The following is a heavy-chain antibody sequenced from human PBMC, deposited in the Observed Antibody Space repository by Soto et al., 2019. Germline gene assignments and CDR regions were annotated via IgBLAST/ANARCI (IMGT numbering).Heavy chain of an antibody. J-gene: IGHJ3*02. CDR1: GYTFTGYY. CDR3: ARGRAAAPPGGDAFDI. V-gene: IGHV1-2*04. D-gene: IGHD6-13*01. CDR2: INPNSGGT. Sequence: GASVKVSCKASGYTFTGYYMHCVRQAPGQGLEWMGWINPNSGGTNYAQKFQGWVTMTRDTSISTAYMELSRLRSDDTAVYYCARGRAAAPPGGDAFDIWGQGTMVTVSS.